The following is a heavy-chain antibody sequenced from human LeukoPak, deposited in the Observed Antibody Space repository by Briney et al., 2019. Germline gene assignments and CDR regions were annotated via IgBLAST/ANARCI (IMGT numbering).Heavy chain of an antibody. V-gene: IGHV1-69*13. J-gene: IGHJ6*03. D-gene: IGHD6-6*01. Sequence: SVKVSCKASGGTFSSYAISWVRQAPGQGLEWMGGIIPIFGTANYAQKFQGRVTITADGSTSTAYMELSSLRSEDTAVYYCARAPSRIAARLQDIVGGYYMDVWGKGTTVTVSS. CDR2: IIPIFGTA. CDR1: GGTFSSYA. CDR3: ARAPSRIAARLQDIVGGYYMDV.